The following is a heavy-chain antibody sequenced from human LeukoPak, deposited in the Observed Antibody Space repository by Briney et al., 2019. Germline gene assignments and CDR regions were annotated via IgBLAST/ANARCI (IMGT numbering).Heavy chain of an antibody. V-gene: IGHV4-59*11. CDR2: IYYSGST. CDR1: GGSISSHY. D-gene: IGHD3-10*01. J-gene: IGHJ5*02. Sequence: SETLSLTCTVSGGSISSHYWSWIRQPPGKGLEWIGYIYYSGSTNYNPSLKSRVTISVDTSKNQFSLKLSSVTAADTAVYYCARVGLKGSYCRFDWFDPWGQGTLVTVSS. CDR3: ARVGLKGSYCRFDWFDP.